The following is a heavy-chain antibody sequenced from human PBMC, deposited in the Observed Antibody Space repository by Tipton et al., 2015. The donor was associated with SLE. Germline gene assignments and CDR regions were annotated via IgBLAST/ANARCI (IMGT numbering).Heavy chain of an antibody. D-gene: IGHD1-1*01. V-gene: IGHV5-51*01. J-gene: IGHJ3*02. CDR1: GYSFTSDW. Sequence: QLVQSGAEVKKPGESLKISCKGSGYSFTSDWIGWVRQMPGKGLEWMGIIYPSDSDTRYNPSFQGQVTFSVDKSISTAYLQWSSLKASDSAMYYCARQPTTDTFYIWGQGTMVNVSP. CDR2: IYPSDSDT. CDR3: ARQPTTDTFYI.